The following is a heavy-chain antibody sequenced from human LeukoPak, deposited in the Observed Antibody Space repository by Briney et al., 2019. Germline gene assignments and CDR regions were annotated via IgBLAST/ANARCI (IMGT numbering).Heavy chain of an antibody. CDR3: AKGRWVLTINNFDL. V-gene: IGHV3-23*01. D-gene: IGHD4/OR15-4a*01. J-gene: IGHJ3*01. CDR2: ISASGDRT. CDR1: GFTFRSYG. Sequence: GGTLRLSCAASGFTFRSYGMNWVRQAPGKGLEWVSAISASGDRTYYADSVKGRFTISRDSSKNTLYLQMNSLGGEDTALYYCAKGRWVLTINNFDLWGQGTMVTVSS.